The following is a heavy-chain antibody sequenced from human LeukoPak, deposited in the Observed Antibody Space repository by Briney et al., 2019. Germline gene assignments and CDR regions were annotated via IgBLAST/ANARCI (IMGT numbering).Heavy chain of an antibody. J-gene: IGHJ4*02. CDR3: ARDLGGITMMD. Sequence: SVKVSCKAAGGTFSSYAISWVRQAPGQGLEWIAGIIPIFGTAHYAQTFQGRVTVTSDVSTSTAYMELSSLRSEDTAVYYCARDLGGITMMDWGQGTLVTVSS. D-gene: IGHD3-22*01. CDR2: IIPIFGTA. CDR1: GGTFSSYA. V-gene: IGHV1-69*13.